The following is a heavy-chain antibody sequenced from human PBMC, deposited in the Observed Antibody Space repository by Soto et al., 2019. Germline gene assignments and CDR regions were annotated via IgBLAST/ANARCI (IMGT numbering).Heavy chain of an antibody. V-gene: IGHV3-21*01. CDR3: ARDRQQLVPGWFAH. J-gene: IGHJ5*02. CDR2: ISSSSSYI. Sequence: GGSLRLSCAASGFTFSSYSMNWVRQAPGKGLEWVSSISSSSSYIYYADSVKGRFTISRDNAKNSLYLQMNSLRAEDTAVYYCARDRQQLVPGWFAHWGQGPLVTVSS. D-gene: IGHD6-13*01. CDR1: GFTFSSYS.